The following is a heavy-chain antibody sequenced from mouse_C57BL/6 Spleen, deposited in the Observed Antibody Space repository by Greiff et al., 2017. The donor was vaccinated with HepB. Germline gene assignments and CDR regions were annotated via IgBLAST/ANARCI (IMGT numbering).Heavy chain of an antibody. CDR1: GYAFSSSW. CDR3: ARWDYDDGGYYFDY. Sequence: VQLQQSGPELVKPGASVKISCKASGYAFSSSWMNWVKQRPGKGLEWIGRIYPGDGDTNYNGKFKGKATLTADKSSSTAYMQLSSLTSEDSAVYFWARWDYDDGGYYFDYWGQGTTLTVSS. J-gene: IGHJ2*01. V-gene: IGHV1-82*01. CDR2: IYPGDGDT. D-gene: IGHD2-4*01.